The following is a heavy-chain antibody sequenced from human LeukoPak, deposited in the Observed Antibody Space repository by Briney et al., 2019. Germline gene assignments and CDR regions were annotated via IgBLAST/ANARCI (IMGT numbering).Heavy chain of an antibody. CDR3: AKSPDWTKYYFDY. V-gene: IGHV3-23*01. CDR2: ISGSGGST. J-gene: IGHJ4*02. Sequence: GGSLRLSCAASGFTFSSYGMSWVRQAPGKGLEWVSAISGSGGSTYYADSVKGRFTISRDNSENTLYLQMNSLRAEDTAVYYCAKSPDWTKYYFDYWGQGTLVTVSS. D-gene: IGHD1/OR15-1a*01. CDR1: GFTFSSYG.